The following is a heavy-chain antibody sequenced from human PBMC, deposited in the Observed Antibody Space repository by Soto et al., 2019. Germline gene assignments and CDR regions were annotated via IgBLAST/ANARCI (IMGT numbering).Heavy chain of an antibody. CDR3: ARDNWNTV. D-gene: IGHD1-20*01. CDR1: GFTFSDYC. J-gene: IGHJ3*01. Sequence: VVSLRLSCAASGFTFSDYCMHWVRQAPGKGLVWVSRVNGDGSSTFYADSVKGRFTISRDNAKNTVYLQMNSLRAEDTAVYYCARDNWNTVWGQGTMVTVSS. CDR2: VNGDGSST. V-gene: IGHV3-74*01.